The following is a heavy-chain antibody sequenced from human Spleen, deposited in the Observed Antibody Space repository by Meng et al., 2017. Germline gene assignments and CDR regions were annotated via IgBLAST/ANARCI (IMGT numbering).Heavy chain of an antibody. J-gene: IGHJ5*02. CDR2: IFSNDEK. V-gene: IGHV2-26*01. Sequence: SGPTLVKPTETLTLTCTVSGFSLSNARMGVSWIRQPPGKALEWLAHIFSNDEKSYSASLKSRLTISKDTSKSQVVLTMTNMDPVDTATYYCARITWFGELLYGFDPWGQGTLVTVSS. D-gene: IGHD3-10*01. CDR3: ARITWFGELLYGFDP. CDR1: GFSLSNARMG.